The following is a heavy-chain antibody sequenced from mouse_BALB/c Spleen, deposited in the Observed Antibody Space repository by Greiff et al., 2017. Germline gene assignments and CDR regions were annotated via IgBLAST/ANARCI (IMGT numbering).Heavy chain of an antibody. CDR1: GFTFSDYY. Sequence: EVHLVESGGGLVKPGGSLKLSCAASGFTFSDYYMYWVRQTPEKRLEWVATISDGGSYTYYPDSVKGRFTISRDNAKNNLYLQMSSLKSEDTAMYYCARDRGYYGSYYAMDYWGQGTSVTVSS. J-gene: IGHJ4*01. CDR3: ARDRGYYGSYYAMDY. CDR2: ISDGGSYT. V-gene: IGHV5-4*02. D-gene: IGHD1-1*01.